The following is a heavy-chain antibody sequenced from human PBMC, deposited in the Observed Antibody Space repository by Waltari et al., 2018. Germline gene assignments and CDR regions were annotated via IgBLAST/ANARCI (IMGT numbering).Heavy chain of an antibody. D-gene: IGHD6-13*01. CDR2: ISYDGSNK. CDR3: AKARSSHHSFDY. J-gene: IGHJ4*02. Sequence: QVQLVESGGGVVQPGRSLRLSCAASGFTFSSYGMHWVRQAPDKGLEWVAVISYDGSNKYYADSVKGRFTISRDNSKNTLYLQMNSLRAEDTAVYYCAKARSSHHSFDYWGQGTLVTVSS. CDR1: GFTFSSYG. V-gene: IGHV3-30*18.